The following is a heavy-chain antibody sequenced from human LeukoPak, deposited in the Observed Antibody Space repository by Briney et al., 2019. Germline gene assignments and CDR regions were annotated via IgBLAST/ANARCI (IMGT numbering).Heavy chain of an antibody. J-gene: IGHJ4*02. CDR3: ARGRGSGSYYNVLPGSF. V-gene: IGHV3-21*01. D-gene: IGHD3-10*01. Sequence: GGSLRLSCAASGFTFSSYSMNWVRQAPGKGLEWVSSISSSSYIYYADSVKGRFTISRDNAKNSLYLQMNSLRAEDTAVYYCARGRGSGSYYNVLPGSFWGQGTLVTVSS. CDR2: ISSSSYI. CDR1: GFTFSSYS.